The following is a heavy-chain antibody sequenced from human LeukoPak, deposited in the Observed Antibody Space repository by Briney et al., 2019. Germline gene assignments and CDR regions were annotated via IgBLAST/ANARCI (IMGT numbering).Heavy chain of an antibody. CDR1: GFAFGTYW. CDR2: IKQDGSEE. Sequence: GGSLRLSCAASGFAFGTYWMTWVRQAPGKGLEWVAHIKQDGSEEYYVDSVRGRFTISRDNAQNSLYLQINSLRAGDTAVYYCAKDSIAVAGSFDYWGQGTLVSVSS. CDR3: AKDSIAVAGSFDY. D-gene: IGHD6-19*01. J-gene: IGHJ4*02. V-gene: IGHV3-7*05.